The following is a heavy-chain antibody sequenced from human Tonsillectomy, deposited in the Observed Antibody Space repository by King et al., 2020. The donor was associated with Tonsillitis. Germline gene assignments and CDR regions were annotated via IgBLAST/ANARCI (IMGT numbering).Heavy chain of an antibody. CDR3: ARLARGGYKFFDY. Sequence: VQLVESGAEMKKPGESLTISCTASGYNFTSYWIGWVRQMPGEGLEWMGIIYPDDSDTRYSPSFQGQVTISADKSISTAYLQWSSLKASDTAKYYCARLARGGYKFFDYWGQGTLVTVSS. D-gene: IGHD5-24*01. CDR2: IYPDDSDT. V-gene: IGHV5-51*03. CDR1: GYNFTSYW. J-gene: IGHJ4*02.